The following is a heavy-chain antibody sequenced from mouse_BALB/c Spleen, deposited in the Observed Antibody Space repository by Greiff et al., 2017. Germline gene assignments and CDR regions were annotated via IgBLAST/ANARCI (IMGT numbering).Heavy chain of an antibody. CDR2: INPGSGGT. CDR3: ARYDYDRAWFAY. Sequence: QVQLQQSGAELVRPGTSVKVSCKASGYAFTNYLIEWVKQRPGQGLEWIGVINPGSGGTNYTEKFKGKATLTADKSSSTAYMQLSSLTSDDSAVYFCARYDYDRAWFAYWGQGTLVTVSA. J-gene: IGHJ3*01. D-gene: IGHD2-4*01. CDR1: GYAFTNYL. V-gene: IGHV1-54*01.